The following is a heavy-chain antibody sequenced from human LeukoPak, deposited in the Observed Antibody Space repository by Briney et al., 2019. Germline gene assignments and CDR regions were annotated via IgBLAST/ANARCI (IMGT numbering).Heavy chain of an antibody. V-gene: IGHV4-31*03. D-gene: IGHD5-24*01. CDR3: ARDLHGYSRLDY. J-gene: IGHJ4*02. Sequence: PSETLSLTCTVSGGSIFSTDHYWTWIRLHPGKGLEWIGYIYYSGTTYYNPSLKSRVTMSVDTSVNQFSLRMTSVTAADTAVYFCARDLHGYSRLDYWGQGTPVTVSS. CDR1: GGSIFSTDHY. CDR2: IYYSGTT.